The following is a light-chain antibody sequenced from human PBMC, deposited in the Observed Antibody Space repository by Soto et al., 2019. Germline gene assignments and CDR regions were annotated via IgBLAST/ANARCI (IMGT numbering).Light chain of an antibody. J-gene: IGKJ2*01. Sequence: DIQMTQSPSTLSASVGDRVTITCRASQSISSWLAWYQQKPGKAPKLLIYDASSLESGVPSRFSGSVSVTEFTLTISCLQPDDFATYYFQQYNSYPGYTFGQGTKVDIK. CDR1: QSISSW. V-gene: IGKV1-5*01. CDR3: QQYNSYPGYT. CDR2: DAS.